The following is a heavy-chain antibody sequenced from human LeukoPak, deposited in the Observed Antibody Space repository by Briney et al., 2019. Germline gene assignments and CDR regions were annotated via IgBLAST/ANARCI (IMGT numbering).Heavy chain of an antibody. D-gene: IGHD6-13*01. J-gene: IGHJ4*02. CDR3: ARVGHRYSSSWYYFDY. V-gene: IGHV3-21*01. CDR1: GFTFSSYS. CDR2: ISSSSSYI. Sequence: GGSLRLSYAASGFTFSSYSMNWVRQAPGKGLEWVSSISSSSSYIYYADSVKGRFTISRDNAKNSLYLQMNSLRAEDTAVYYCARVGHRYSSSWYYFDYWGQGTLVTVSS.